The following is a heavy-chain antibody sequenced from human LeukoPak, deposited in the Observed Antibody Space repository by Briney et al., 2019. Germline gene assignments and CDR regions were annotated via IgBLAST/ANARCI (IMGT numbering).Heavy chain of an antibody. Sequence: TVKVSCKASGGTFSSYAISWVRQAPGQGLEWMGRIIPIFGTANYAQKFQGRVTITTDESTSTAYMELSSLRSDDTAVYYCARDGCTNGVCYFYYFDYWGQGTLVTVSS. CDR3: ARDGCTNGVCYFYYFDY. CDR2: IIPIFGTA. CDR1: GGTFSSYA. J-gene: IGHJ4*02. D-gene: IGHD2-8*01. V-gene: IGHV1-69*05.